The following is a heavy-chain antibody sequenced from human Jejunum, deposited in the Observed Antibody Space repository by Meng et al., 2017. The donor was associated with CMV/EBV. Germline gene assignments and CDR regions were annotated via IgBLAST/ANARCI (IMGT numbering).Heavy chain of an antibody. D-gene: IGHD6-19*01. CDR3: ARVQASSSGWYYYGMDV. J-gene: IGHJ6*02. CDR1: TFSSHA. V-gene: IGHV1-69*10. Sequence: TFSSHAITWVRQAPGQGLEWMGGIIPILDIANYAQAFQGRVTISADKSTNTAYMELSSLRSEDTAVYYCARVQASSSGWYYYGMDVWGQGTTVTVSS. CDR2: IIPILDIA.